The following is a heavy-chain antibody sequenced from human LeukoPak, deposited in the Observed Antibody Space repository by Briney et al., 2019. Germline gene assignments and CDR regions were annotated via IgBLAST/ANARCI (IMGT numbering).Heavy chain of an antibody. CDR1: GFTFSRYW. CDR3: TRLGLLNYEDY. J-gene: IGHJ4*02. V-gene: IGHV3-73*01. CDR2: IRSKANSYAT. Sequence: GGSLRLSCAVSGFTFSRYWMSWVRQAPGKGLEWVGHIRSKANSYATAYAASVKGRFTISRDDSKNTAYLQMNSLKTEDTAVYYCTRLGLLNYEDYWGQGTLVTVSS. D-gene: IGHD1-7*01.